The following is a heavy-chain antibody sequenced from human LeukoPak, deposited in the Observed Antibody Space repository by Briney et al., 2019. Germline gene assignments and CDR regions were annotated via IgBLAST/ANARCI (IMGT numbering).Heavy chain of an antibody. D-gene: IGHD1-26*01. CDR2: NYYSGST. Sequence: PSETLSLTCTVSGGSISSSSYYWGWIRQPPGKGLEWIGSNYYSGSTYYNPSLKSRVTISVDTSKNQFSLKLTSVTAADTAVYYCARGQWELAHDYWGQGTLVTVSS. CDR3: ARGQWELAHDY. V-gene: IGHV4-39*01. CDR1: GGSISSSSYY. J-gene: IGHJ4*02.